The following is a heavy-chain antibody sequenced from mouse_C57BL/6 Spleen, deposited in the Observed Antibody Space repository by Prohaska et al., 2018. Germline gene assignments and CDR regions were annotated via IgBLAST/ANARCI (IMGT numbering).Heavy chain of an antibody. Sequence: QIQLVQSGPELKKPGETVKISCKASGYTFTTYGMSWVKQAPGKGLKWMGWINTYSGVPTYADDFKGRFAFSLETSASTAYLQINKLKNEDTATYFCAREKGDYWGQGTTLTVSS. CDR1: GYTFTTYG. V-gene: IGHV9-3*01. CDR2: INTYSGVP. CDR3: AREKGDY. J-gene: IGHJ2*01.